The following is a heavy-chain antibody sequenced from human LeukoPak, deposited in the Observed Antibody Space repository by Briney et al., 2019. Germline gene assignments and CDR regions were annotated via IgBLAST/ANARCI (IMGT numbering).Heavy chain of an antibody. CDR1: GGSIGSGGYH. CDR3: ARSTMIGLYAFDI. CDR2: IYYSGST. D-gene: IGHD3-22*01. V-gene: IGHV4-31*03. J-gene: IGHJ3*02. Sequence: PSQTLSLTCTVSGGSIGSGGYHWSWLRQHPGKGLEWIGYIYYSGSTYYNPSLKSRLTILVDTSKNQFSLKLSSVTAADTAVYYCARSTMIGLYAFDIWGQGTMVTVSS.